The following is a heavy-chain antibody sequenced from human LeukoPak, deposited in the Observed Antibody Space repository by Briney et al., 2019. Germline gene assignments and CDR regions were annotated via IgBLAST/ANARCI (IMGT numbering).Heavy chain of an antibody. Sequence: GGSLRLSCAASGFIFSNYAMYWVRQAPGKGLEWVALISSDGSDKYYADSVRSRFTISRDNSKSTLYLHMNSLRSDDTAVYYCAREGGIGDIVATTLAYWGPGTLVSVSS. D-gene: IGHD5-12*01. CDR2: ISSDGSDK. CDR3: AREGGIGDIVATTLAY. J-gene: IGHJ4*02. V-gene: IGHV3-30*04. CDR1: GFIFSNYA.